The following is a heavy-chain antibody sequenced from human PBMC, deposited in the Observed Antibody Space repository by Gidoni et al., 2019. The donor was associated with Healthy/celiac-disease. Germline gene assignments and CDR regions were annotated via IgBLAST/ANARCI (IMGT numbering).Heavy chain of an antibody. V-gene: IGHV3-21*01. CDR1: GFTFSSYS. CDR3: ARDQGVVVPAAIPSPHGMDV. J-gene: IGHJ6*02. D-gene: IGHD2-2*02. Sequence: EVQLVESGGGLVKPGGSLRLSCAASGFTFSSYSMNWVRQAPGKGLELVSSISSSSSYIYYADSVKGRFTISRDNAKNSLYLQMNSLRAEDTAVYYCARDQGVVVPAAIPSPHGMDVWGQGTTVTVSS. CDR2: ISSSSSYI.